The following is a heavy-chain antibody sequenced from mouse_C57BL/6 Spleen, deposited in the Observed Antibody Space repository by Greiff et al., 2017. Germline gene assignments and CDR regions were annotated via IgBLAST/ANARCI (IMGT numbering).Heavy chain of an antibody. CDR3: ARDGNYLRSFDV. D-gene: IGHD2-1*01. J-gene: IGHJ1*03. Sequence: EVQLQQSGPGMVKPSQSLSLTCTVTGYSITSGYDWHWIRHFPGNKLEWMGYISYSGSTNYNPSLKSRISITHDTSKNHFFLKLNSVTTEDTATYYCARDGNYLRSFDVWGTGTTVTVSS. V-gene: IGHV3-1*01. CDR2: ISYSGST. CDR1: GYSITSGYD.